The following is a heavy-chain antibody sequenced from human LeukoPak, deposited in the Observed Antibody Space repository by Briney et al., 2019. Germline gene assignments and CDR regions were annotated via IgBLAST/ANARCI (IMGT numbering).Heavy chain of an antibody. Sequence: GGSLRLSCAASGFTVSSNYMSWVRQAPGKGLEWVSVIYSGGSTYYADSVKGRFTISRDNSKNTLYLQMNSLRAEDTAVYYCARVGFDSSGYYYAHVLDYWGQGTLVTVSS. J-gene: IGHJ4*02. CDR3: ARVGFDSSGYYYAHVLDY. CDR2: IYSGGST. D-gene: IGHD3-22*01. V-gene: IGHV3-53*01. CDR1: GFTVSSNY.